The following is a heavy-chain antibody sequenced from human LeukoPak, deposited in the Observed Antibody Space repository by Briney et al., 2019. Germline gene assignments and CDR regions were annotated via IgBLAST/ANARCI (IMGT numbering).Heavy chain of an antibody. CDR1: GGTFSSYA. CDR2: IIPIFGTA. CDR3: ARDLIAAPPSRYNWFDP. Sequence: SVKVSCKASGGTFSSYAISWVRQAPGQGLEWMGGIIPIFGTANYAQKFQGRVTITADKSTSTAYMELSSLRSEDTAVYYCARDLIAAPPSRYNWFDPWGQGTLVTVSS. D-gene: IGHD6-6*01. J-gene: IGHJ5*02. V-gene: IGHV1-69*06.